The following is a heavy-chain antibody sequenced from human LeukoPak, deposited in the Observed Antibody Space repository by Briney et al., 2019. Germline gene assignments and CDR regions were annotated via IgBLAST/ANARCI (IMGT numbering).Heavy chain of an antibody. CDR1: GFTFSHAW. CDR3: TTDPVYPGESLPAEFDY. CDR2: IKSEADGGTT. Sequence: GGSLRLSCAASGFTFSHAWTTWVRQAPGKGLEWVGRIKSEADGGTTDYAAPVKDRFTISRDDSQNMLYLQMNSLKTEDTAVYYCTTDPVYPGESLPAEFDYWGHGTLVSVSS. J-gene: IGHJ4*01. D-gene: IGHD3-10*01. V-gene: IGHV3-15*01.